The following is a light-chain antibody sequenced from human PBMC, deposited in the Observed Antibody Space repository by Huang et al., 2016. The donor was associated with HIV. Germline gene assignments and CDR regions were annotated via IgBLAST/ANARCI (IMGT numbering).Light chain of an antibody. J-gene: IGKJ1*01. CDR1: QNVTNYY. V-gene: IGKV3-20*01. CDR2: SSS. Sequence: EIVLTQSPDTLSLSPGERGALTCRASQNVTNYYLACSQQKYGQPPILLIYSSSGRATGVPVRFGGSGSGAEFILTIDRLEPEDFASYDCQQYSASPWTFGTGTKVEVK. CDR3: QQYSASPWT.